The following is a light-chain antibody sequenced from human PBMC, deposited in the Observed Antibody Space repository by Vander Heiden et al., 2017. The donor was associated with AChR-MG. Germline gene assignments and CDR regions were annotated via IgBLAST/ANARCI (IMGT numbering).Light chain of an antibody. CDR2: DNN. J-gene: IGLJ1*01. CDR1: SSNIGNNY. V-gene: IGLV1-51*01. CDR3: GTWDSSLSAGPYV. Sequence: QPVLTQPPSVSAAPGQKATISCSGSSSNIGNNYVSWYQQLPGTAPKLLIYDNNKRPSGIPDRFSGSKSGTSATLGITGLQTGDEADYYCGTWDSSLSAGPYVFGTGTKVTVL.